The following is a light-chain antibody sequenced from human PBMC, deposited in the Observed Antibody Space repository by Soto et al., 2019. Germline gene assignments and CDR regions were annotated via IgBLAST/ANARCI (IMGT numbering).Light chain of an antibody. CDR2: HVS. CDR1: SSDVGGYNY. CDR3: SSYASSSTLYV. Sequence: QSVLTQPASVSVSPGQSITISCTGTSSDVGGYNYVSWYQQHPGKAPKLMIYHVSNRPSGVSNRFSGSRSGNTASLTISGLQAEDEADYYCSSYASSSTLYVFGAGTKLTVL. V-gene: IGLV2-14*03. J-gene: IGLJ1*01.